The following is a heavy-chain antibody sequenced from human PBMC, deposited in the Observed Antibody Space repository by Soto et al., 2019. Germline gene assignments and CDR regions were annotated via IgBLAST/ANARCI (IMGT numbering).Heavy chain of an antibody. V-gene: IGHV1-3*01. Sequence: ASVKVSCKASGYSFTHYAMHWVRQAPGQRLEWMGWINAGNGNTKYSQKFQGRVTITRDTSASTAYMELSSLRSEDTAVYYCASHYCSSTSCYPRTLDYWGQGTLVTVSS. CDR1: GYSFTHYA. CDR3: ASHYCSSTSCYPRTLDY. J-gene: IGHJ4*02. CDR2: INAGNGNT. D-gene: IGHD2-2*01.